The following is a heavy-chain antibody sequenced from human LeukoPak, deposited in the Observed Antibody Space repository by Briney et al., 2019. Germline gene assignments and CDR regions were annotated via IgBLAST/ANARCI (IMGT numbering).Heavy chain of an antibody. CDR3: ARNGGNSDYDY. D-gene: IGHD4-23*01. Sequence: SETLSLTCAVSGGSISSGGYSWSWIRQPPGKGLEWIGYIYHSGSTYYNLSLKSRVTISVDRSKNQFSLKLNSVTAADTAVYYCARNGGNSDYDYWGQGTLVTVSS. V-gene: IGHV4-30-2*01. CDR2: IYHSGST. J-gene: IGHJ4*02. CDR1: GGSISSGGYS.